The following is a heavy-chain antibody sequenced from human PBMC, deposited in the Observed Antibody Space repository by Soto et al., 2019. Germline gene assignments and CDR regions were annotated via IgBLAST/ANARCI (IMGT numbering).Heavy chain of an antibody. Sequence: GASVKVSCKASGGTFSSYAISWVRQAPGQGLEWMGGIIPIFGTANYAQKFQGRVTITADESTSTAYMELSSLRSEDTAVYYCASGGITGPRDNWFDPWGQGTLVTVS. CDR1: GGTFSSYA. V-gene: IGHV1-69*13. CDR3: ASGGITGPRDNWFDP. D-gene: IGHD1-20*01. CDR2: IIPIFGTA. J-gene: IGHJ5*02.